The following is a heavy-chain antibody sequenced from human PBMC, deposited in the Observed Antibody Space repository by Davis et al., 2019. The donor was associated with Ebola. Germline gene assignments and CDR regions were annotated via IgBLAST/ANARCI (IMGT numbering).Heavy chain of an antibody. J-gene: IGHJ4*02. V-gene: IGHV3-9*01. CDR3: ARGVGANGY. CDR1: GFTFDDYA. Sequence: PGGSLRLSCAASGFTFDDYAMHWVRQAPGKGLEWVSGISWNSGSIGYADSVKGRFTISRDNAKNTLYLQMNSLRAEDTAVYYCARGVGANGYWGQGTLVTVSS. CDR2: ISWNSGSI. D-gene: IGHD1-26*01.